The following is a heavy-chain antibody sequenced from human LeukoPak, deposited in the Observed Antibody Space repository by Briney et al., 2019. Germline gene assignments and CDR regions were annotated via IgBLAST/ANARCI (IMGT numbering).Heavy chain of an antibody. D-gene: IGHD5-18*01. V-gene: IGHV1-8*01. Sequence: ASVKVSCKASGYTFTSYDINWVRQATGQGLEWMGWMNPNSGNTGYARKFQGRVTMTRNTSISTAYMELSSLRSEDTAVYYCARARGPGYSYGYWDYYYYYMDVWGKGTTVTVSS. CDR1: GYTFTSYD. CDR3: ARARGPGYSYGYWDYYYYYMDV. CDR2: MNPNSGNT. J-gene: IGHJ6*03.